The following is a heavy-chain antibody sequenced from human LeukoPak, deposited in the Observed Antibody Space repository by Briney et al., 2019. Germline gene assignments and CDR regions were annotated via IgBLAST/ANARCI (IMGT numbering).Heavy chain of an antibody. CDR3: ARQESRNYYYEGLDY. CDR2: ITASGDST. Sequence: GESLRLSCAASGFTFSNHVMIWVRQAPGKELEWVSGITASGDSTYYADSVKGRFTIDRDNSKNTVYLQMNSLRPDDTAIYFCARQESRNYYYEGLDYWGQGNLVTVSS. D-gene: IGHD3-22*01. CDR1: GFTFSNHV. J-gene: IGHJ4*02. V-gene: IGHV3-23*01.